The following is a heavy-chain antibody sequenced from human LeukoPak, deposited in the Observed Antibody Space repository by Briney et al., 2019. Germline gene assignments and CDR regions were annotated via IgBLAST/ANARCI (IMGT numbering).Heavy chain of an antibody. CDR3: ARDLRSGSWKAFDI. CDR1: GFTFSSYG. J-gene: IGHJ3*02. V-gene: IGHV3-30*03. Sequence: GSLRLSCAASGFTFSSYGMHWVRPAPGKGLEWVAVISYDGSNKYYADSVKGRFTISRDNSKNTLYLQMNSLRAEDTAVYYCARDLRSGSWKAFDIWGQGTMVTVSS. CDR2: ISYDGSNK. D-gene: IGHD3-10*01.